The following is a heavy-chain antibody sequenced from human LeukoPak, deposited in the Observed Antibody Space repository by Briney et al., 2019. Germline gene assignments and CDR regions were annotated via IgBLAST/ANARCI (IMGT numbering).Heavy chain of an antibody. J-gene: IGHJ6*03. CDR1: GGSISSSSYY. CDR2: IYYSGST. V-gene: IGHV4-39*01. CDR3: ASVLLGSDCSGGSCSSRNYYYYYYMDV. D-gene: IGHD2-15*01. Sequence: SETLSLACTVSGGSISSSSYYWGWIRQPPGKGLEWIGSIYYSGSTYYNPSLKSRVTISVDTSKNQFSLKLSSVTAADTAVYYCASVLLGSDCSGGSCSSRNYYYYYYMDVWGKGTTVTVSS.